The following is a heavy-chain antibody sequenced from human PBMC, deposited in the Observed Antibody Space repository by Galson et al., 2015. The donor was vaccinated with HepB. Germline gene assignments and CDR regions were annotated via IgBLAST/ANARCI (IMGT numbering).Heavy chain of an antibody. CDR2: INTNTGNP. CDR1: GGTFSSYA. J-gene: IGHJ4*02. V-gene: IGHV7-4-1*02. Sequence: SVKVSCKASGGTFSSYAISWVRQAPGQGLEWMGWINTNTGNPTYAQGFTGRFVFSLDTSVSTAYLQISSLKAEDTAVYYCARGNVDIVATINEAADYWGQGTLVTVSS. CDR3: ARGNVDIVATINEAADY. D-gene: IGHD5-12*01.